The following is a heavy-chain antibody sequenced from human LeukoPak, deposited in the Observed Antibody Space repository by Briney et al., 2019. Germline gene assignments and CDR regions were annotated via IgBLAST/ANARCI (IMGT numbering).Heavy chain of an antibody. J-gene: IGHJ4*02. CDR3: LRDLIR. Sequence: PGGSLRLSCAASGFTFSSYWMHWVRQPPGKGLVWLSRISTDGRSKSYADSVKGRFTISRDNDMNTLYLQMNSLRAEDTAVYDCLRDLIRGDQGTLVTVSS. D-gene: IGHD3-10*01. CDR2: ISTDGRSK. CDR1: GFTFSSYW. V-gene: IGHV3-74*01.